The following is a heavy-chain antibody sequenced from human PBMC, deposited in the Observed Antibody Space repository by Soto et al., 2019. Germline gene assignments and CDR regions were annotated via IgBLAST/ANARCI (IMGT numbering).Heavy chain of an antibody. CDR2: IYYSGST. J-gene: IGHJ6*02. CDR1: GGSISSGDYY. Sequence: SETLSLTCTVSGGSISSGDYYWSWIRQPPGKGLEWIGHIYYSGSTYYNPSLKSRVTISVDTSKNQFSLKLSSVTAADTAVYYCARDRELGLRFGELTYYYYYGMDVWGQGTTVTVSS. D-gene: IGHD3-10*01. CDR3: ARDRELGLRFGELTYYYYYGMDV. V-gene: IGHV4-30-4*01.